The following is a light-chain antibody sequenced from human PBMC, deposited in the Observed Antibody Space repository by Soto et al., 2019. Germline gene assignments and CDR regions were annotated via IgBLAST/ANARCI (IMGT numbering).Light chain of an antibody. Sequence: EIVLTQSPGTLSLSPGERATLSCRASQIVNNNYLAWYQQKPGQAPRLLIYGASTRATGIPARFSGSGSGTEFTLTISSLQSEDFAVYYCQQYDNWPRTFGHGTKVDIK. CDR1: QIVNNN. CDR3: QQYDNWPRT. CDR2: GAS. V-gene: IGKV3-15*01. J-gene: IGKJ1*01.